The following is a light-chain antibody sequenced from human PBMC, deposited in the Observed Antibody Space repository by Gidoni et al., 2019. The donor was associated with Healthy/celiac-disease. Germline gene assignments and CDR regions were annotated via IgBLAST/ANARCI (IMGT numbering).Light chain of an antibody. V-gene: IGLV3-1*01. Sequence: SYELTQPPSVSVSPGQTASITCSGDKLGDKYACWYQQKPGQSPVLVISQDRKRPSGIPERFSGSNSGNTATLTIRGTQAMDEADYYCQAWDSSTYVFGTGTTVTVL. J-gene: IGLJ1*01. CDR1: KLGDKY. CDR2: QDR. CDR3: QAWDSSTYV.